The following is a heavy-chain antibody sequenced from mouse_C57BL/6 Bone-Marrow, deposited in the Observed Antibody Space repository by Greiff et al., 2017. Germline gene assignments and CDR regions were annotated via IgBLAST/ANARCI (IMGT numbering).Heavy chain of an antibody. CDR1: GFNIKDDY. J-gene: IGHJ3*01. Sequence: VQLQQSGAELVRPGASVKLSCTASGFNIKDDYMHWVKQRPEQGLEWIGWIDPENGDTEYASKFQGKATITADTSSNTAYLQLSSLTSEDTAVDYCTCVSYSGSPAWFAYWGQGTLVTVSA. D-gene: IGHD1-1*01. CDR3: TCVSYSGSPAWFAY. V-gene: IGHV14-4*01. CDR2: IDPENGDT.